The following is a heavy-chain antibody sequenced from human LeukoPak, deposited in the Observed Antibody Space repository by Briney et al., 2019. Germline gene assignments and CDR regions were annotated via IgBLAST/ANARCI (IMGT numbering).Heavy chain of an antibody. CDR1: GGSFSGYY. V-gene: IGHV4-34*01. CDR3: ARGRWLGELDY. CDR2: INHSGST. J-gene: IGHJ4*02. Sequence: SETLSLTCAVYGGSFSGYYWSWIRQPPGKGLEWIGEINHSGSTNYNPSLKSRVTISVDTSKNQFSLKLSSVTAADTAVYYCARGRWLGELDYWGQGTLVTVSS. D-gene: IGHD6-19*01.